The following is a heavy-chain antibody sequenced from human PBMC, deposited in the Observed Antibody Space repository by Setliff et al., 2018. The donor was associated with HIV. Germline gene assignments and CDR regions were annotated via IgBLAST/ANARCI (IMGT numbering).Heavy chain of an antibody. V-gene: IGHV3-30*09. CDR2: IAYDGGDE. CDR3: ARGGYFDSSSAGALDV. Sequence: LRLSCAASGFTFSNYWMGWVRQAPGKGLEWVALIAYDGGDEYFADSVKGRFAISRDYSRNTLHLQMNGLRPEDTAVYYCARGGYFDSSSAGALDVWGQGTLVTVSS. CDR1: GFTFSNYW. J-gene: IGHJ3*01. D-gene: IGHD3-22*01.